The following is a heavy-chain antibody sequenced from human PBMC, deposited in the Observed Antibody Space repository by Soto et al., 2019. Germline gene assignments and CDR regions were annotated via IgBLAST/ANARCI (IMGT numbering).Heavy chain of an antibody. Sequence: GGSLRLSCAVSGFTFSNYGMHWVRQAPGKGLEWVTVISFDGKVKFYADSVKGRFTISRDNSKNTLYLQMNSLRLDDTAVYYCAKEITPRSSNGWPFDSCGQGTLVTVSS. CDR3: AKEITPRSSNGWPFDS. J-gene: IGHJ4*02. D-gene: IGHD6-19*01. V-gene: IGHV3-30*18. CDR2: ISFDGKVK. CDR1: GFTFSNYG.